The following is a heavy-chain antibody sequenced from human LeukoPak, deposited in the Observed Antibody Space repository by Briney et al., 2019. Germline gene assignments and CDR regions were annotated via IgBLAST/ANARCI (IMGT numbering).Heavy chain of an antibody. V-gene: IGHV3-7*01. CDR3: ATDRGWRTSGYYLYYFEY. J-gene: IGHJ4*02. Sequence: AGGSLRLSCAASRFIFTNYFMSWVRQAPGKGLEWVASIKHDGSEKYYVDSVRGRFTISRDNTMNSLYLQMSSLRAEDTAVYYCATDRGWRTSGYYLYYFEYWGQGTLVTYSS. D-gene: IGHD3-3*01. CDR2: IKHDGSEK. CDR1: RFIFTNYF.